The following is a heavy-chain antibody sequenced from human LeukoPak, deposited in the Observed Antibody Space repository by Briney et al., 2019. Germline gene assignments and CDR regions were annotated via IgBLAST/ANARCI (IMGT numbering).Heavy chain of an antibody. CDR2: ITSSGSPI. D-gene: IGHD2-15*01. CDR3: ASGAYCSGGSCSKHRGDS. J-gene: IGHJ4*02. V-gene: IGHV3-48*03. Sequence: QSGGSLRLSCSASGFTFSSYEMNWVRQAPGKGLEWLSYITSSGSPIYYADSVKGRFTISRDNAKNSLYLQMNSLRVEDTGVYYCASGAYCSGGSCSKHRGDSWGQGTLVTVSS. CDR1: GFTFSSYE.